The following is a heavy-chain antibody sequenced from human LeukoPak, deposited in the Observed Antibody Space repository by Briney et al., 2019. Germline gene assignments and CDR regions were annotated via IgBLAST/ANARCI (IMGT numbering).Heavy chain of an antibody. CDR2: IWYEGSNK. J-gene: IGHJ1*01. CDR3: AREPVAAAGNAEYFQH. V-gene: IGHV3-33*01. Sequence: GRSLRLSCAASGFTFSSYGTHWVRQAPGKWLEWVAFIWYEGSNKYYADSVKGRFTISRDNSKNTLYLQMNSLRAEDTAVYYCAREPVAAAGNAEYFQHWGQGTLVTVHS. D-gene: IGHD6-13*01. CDR1: GFTFSSYG.